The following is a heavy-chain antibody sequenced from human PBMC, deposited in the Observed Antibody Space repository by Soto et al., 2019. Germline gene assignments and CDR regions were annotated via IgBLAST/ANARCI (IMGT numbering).Heavy chain of an antibody. D-gene: IGHD1-26*01. J-gene: IGHJ4*02. Sequence: QVQLVQSGAEVKKPGSSVKVSCKASGGTFSSYAISWVRQAPGKGLEWMGGIIPIFGTANYAQKFQGRVTITADESTSKAYMKLSSLRSEDTAVYDCAREVGGERAYDFDYWGQGTLVTVSS. V-gene: IGHV1-69*01. CDR2: IIPIFGTA. CDR3: AREVGGERAYDFDY. CDR1: GGTFSSYA.